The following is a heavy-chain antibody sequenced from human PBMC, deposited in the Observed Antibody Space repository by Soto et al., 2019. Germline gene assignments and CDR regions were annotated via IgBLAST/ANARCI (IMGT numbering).Heavy chain of an antibody. CDR2: IYYSGST. V-gene: IGHV4-31*03. CDR3: AREGLRPHNWFDP. CDR1: GGSISSGGYY. Sequence: SETLSLTCTVSGGSISSGGYYWSWIRQHPGKGLEWIGYIYYSGSTYYNPSLKSRVTISVDTSKNQFSLKLSSVTAADTAVYYCAREGLRPHNWFDPWGQGTLVTVSS. J-gene: IGHJ5*02. D-gene: IGHD4-17*01.